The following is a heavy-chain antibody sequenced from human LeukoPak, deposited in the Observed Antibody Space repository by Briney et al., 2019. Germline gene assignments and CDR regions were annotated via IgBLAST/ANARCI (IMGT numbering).Heavy chain of an antibody. D-gene: IGHD4-11*01. CDR1: GYTFTGYY. V-gene: IGHV1-2*06. CDR2: INPNSGGT. Sequence: GASVKVSCKASGYTFTGYYMHWVRQAPGQGLEWMGRINPNSGGTNYAQKFQGRVTMTRDTSISTAYMELSRLRSDDTAVYYCASLYSTDYYYYGMDVWGQGTTVTVSS. CDR3: ASLYSTDYYYYGMDV. J-gene: IGHJ6*02.